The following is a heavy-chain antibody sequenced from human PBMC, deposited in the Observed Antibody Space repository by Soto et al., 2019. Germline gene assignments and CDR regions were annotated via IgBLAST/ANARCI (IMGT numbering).Heavy chain of an antibody. CDR2: IDPSDSYT. V-gene: IGHV5-10-1*01. J-gene: IGHJ3*02. Sequence: PGESLKISCEGSGYSLTTHWISWVRQMPGKGLEWMGRIDPSDSYTNYSPSFQGHVTISADKSISTAYLQWSSLKASDTAMYYCARRPGIAAADTGVGAFDIWGQGTMVTVSS. CDR3: ARRPGIAAADTGVGAFDI. D-gene: IGHD6-13*01. CDR1: GYSLTTHW.